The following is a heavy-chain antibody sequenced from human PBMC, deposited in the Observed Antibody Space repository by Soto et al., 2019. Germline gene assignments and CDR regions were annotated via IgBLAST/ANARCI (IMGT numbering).Heavy chain of an antibody. V-gene: IGHV3-9*01. J-gene: IGHJ4*02. D-gene: IGHD5-18*01. CDR1: GFTFDDYA. CDR2: ISWNSGNI. Sequence: GGSLRLSCAASGFTFDDYAMYWVRQVLGKGLEWVSSISWNSGNIGYADSVEGRFTTSRDNAENSLYLQMNSLRPEDTALYYRVRSKGGYSYGTPFDYWGQGTLVNVSS. CDR3: VRSKGGYSYGTPFDY.